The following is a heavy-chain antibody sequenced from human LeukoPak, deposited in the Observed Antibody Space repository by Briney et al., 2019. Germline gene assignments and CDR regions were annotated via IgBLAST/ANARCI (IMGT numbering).Heavy chain of an antibody. J-gene: IGHJ5*02. D-gene: IGHD6-19*01. CDR3: ARPIVVSGKNCFDP. Sequence: PGGSLRLSCAASGFTFSSSWMHWVRQAPGKGLVWVSRINSDGSSTNYADSVKGRFTISRDNAKNTLYLQMDSLRGEDTAVYYCARPIVVSGKNCFDPWGQGTPVTVSS. CDR1: GFTFSSSW. V-gene: IGHV3-74*01. CDR2: INSDGSST.